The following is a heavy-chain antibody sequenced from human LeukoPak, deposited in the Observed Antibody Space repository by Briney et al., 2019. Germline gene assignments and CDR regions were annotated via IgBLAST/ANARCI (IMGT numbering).Heavy chain of an antibody. CDR1: GFTFSNAW. CDR3: TTMEIVVVITTGDY. D-gene: IGHD3-22*01. Sequence: GGSLRLSCAASGFTFSNAWMSWVRQAPGKGLEWVRRIKSKTDGGTTDYAAPVKGRFTISRDDSKNTLYLQMNSLKTEDTAVYYCTTMEIVVVITTGDYWGQGTLVTVSS. J-gene: IGHJ4*02. V-gene: IGHV3-15*01. CDR2: IKSKTDGGTT.